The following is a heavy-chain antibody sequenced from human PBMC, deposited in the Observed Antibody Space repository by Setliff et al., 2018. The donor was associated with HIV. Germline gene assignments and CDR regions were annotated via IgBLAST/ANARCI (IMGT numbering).Heavy chain of an antibody. V-gene: IGHV4-34*01. Sequence: SETLSLTCAVYGGAFSGYYWTWIRQSPGRGLEWIGEVNHKGVANYSPSLMRRATISADTTKNQFSLRLSSVTAADTALYFCTRAQIAAPRPFDYWGQGTPVTVSS. D-gene: IGHD2-21*01. CDR1: GGAFSGYY. CDR2: VNHKGVA. J-gene: IGHJ4*02. CDR3: TRAQIAAPRPFDY.